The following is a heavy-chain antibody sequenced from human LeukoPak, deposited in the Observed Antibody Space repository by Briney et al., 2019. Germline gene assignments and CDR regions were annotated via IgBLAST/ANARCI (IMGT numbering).Heavy chain of an antibody. Sequence: GGSLRLSCAASGFTFSSYWMSWVRQAPGKGLEWVANIKQDGSEKYYVDSVKGRFTISRDNAKNTLYLQMNSLRAEDTAVYYCAREAQYYYGSGKYFDLWGRGTLVTVSS. CDR1: GFTFSSYW. J-gene: IGHJ2*01. CDR2: IKQDGSEK. CDR3: AREAQYYYGSGKYFDL. V-gene: IGHV3-7*01. D-gene: IGHD3-10*01.